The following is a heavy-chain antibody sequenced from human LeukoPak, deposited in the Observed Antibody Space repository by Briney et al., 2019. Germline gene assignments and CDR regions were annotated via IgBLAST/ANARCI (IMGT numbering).Heavy chain of an antibody. V-gene: IGHV3-64D*09. CDR1: GFTSSSYA. CDR2: ISSNGGST. D-gene: IGHD5-18*01. J-gene: IGHJ4*02. CDR3: VKGMDIAMVSAFDY. Sequence: GGSLRLSCAASGFTSSSYAMHWVRQAPGKGLEYVSAISSNGGSTYYADSVKGRFTISRDNSKNTLYLQMSSLRAEGTAVYYCVKGMDIAMVSAFDYWGQGTLVTVSS.